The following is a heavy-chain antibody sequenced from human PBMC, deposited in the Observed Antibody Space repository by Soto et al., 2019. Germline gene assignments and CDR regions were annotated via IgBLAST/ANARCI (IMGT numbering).Heavy chain of an antibody. D-gene: IGHD6-19*01. CDR2: FDPEDGET. CDR1: GYTLTELS. J-gene: IGHJ5*02. V-gene: IGHV1-24*01. CDR3: ATASGASSGPENWFDP. Sequence: GASVKVSFKVSGYTLTELSMHWLRQAPGKGLEWMGGFDPEDGETIYAQKFQGRVTMTEDTSTDTAYMELSSLRSEDAAAYYCATASGASSGPENWFDPWGQGTLVTVSS.